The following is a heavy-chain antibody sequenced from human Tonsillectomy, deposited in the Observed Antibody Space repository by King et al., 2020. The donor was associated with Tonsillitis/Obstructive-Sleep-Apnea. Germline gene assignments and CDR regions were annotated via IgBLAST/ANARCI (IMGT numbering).Heavy chain of an antibody. D-gene: IGHD3-9*01. V-gene: IGHV1-3*01. J-gene: IGHJ4*02. CDR1: GYTFTSYA. CDR3: ARAPLYYDILTGHIDY. CDR2: INAGNGNT. Sequence: QLVQSGAEVKKPGASVKVSCKASGYTFTSYAIHWVRQAPGQRLEWMGWINAGNGNTRYSQKFQGRVTIIRDTSASTAYMELSSLRSEDTAVYYCARAPLYYDILTGHIDYWGQGPLVTVSS.